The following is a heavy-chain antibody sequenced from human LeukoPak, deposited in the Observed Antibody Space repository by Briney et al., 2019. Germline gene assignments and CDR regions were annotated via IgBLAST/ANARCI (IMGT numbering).Heavy chain of an antibody. D-gene: IGHD3-22*01. Sequence: GGSLRLSCAASGFAFSSYSMNWVRQAPGKGLGWVSSISGSGGSTYYADSVKGRFTISRDNSKNTLYLQMNSRRAEDTAVYYCAKDFVSSGYCPYYFDYWGQGTLVTVSS. V-gene: IGHV3-23*01. CDR3: AKDFVSSGYCPYYFDY. CDR1: GFAFSSYS. J-gene: IGHJ4*02. CDR2: ISGSGGST.